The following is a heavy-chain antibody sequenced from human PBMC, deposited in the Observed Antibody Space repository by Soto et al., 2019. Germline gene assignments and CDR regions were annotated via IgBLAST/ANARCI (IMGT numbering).Heavy chain of an antibody. V-gene: IGHV3-30*18. CDR3: AKEIAVAGDLDY. D-gene: IGHD6-19*01. Sequence: SLLLSCVASGFTFSSYGIHWVRQAPGKGLEWVAVISSDGNTQYYANSVMGRFTISRDNSENTLYLQMDSLRPDDTAVYYCAKEIAVAGDLDYWGLGTLVTVSS. J-gene: IGHJ4*01. CDR1: GFTFSSYG. CDR2: ISSDGNTQ.